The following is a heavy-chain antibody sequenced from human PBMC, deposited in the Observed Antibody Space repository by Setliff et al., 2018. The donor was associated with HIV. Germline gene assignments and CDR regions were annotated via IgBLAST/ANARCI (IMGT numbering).Heavy chain of an antibody. J-gene: IGHJ2*01. CDR2: INQSGST. V-gene: IGHV4-34*01. CDR1: GGSFSDYY. CDR3: ARHQGKYYDSSGYSGWFFDL. D-gene: IGHD3-22*01. Sequence: SETLSLTCVAHGGSFSDYYWSWIRQPPGKGLEWIGEINQSGSTDYSPPLKSRVTISIDASTNQVSLTLSSVTAADTAVYYCARHQGKYYDSSGYSGWFFDLWGRGTLVTVSS.